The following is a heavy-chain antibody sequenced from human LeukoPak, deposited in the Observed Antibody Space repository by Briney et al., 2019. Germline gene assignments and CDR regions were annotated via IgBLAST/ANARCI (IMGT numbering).Heavy chain of an antibody. CDR3: ARGLSGSYHYFDY. D-gene: IGHD1-26*01. CDR1: GFTVSSNY. J-gene: IGHJ4*02. Sequence: GGSLRLSCAVSGFTVSSNYMSWVRQAPGKGLEWVSVIHSGGSTYYADSVKGRFTISRDNSKNTLYLQVNSLRAEDTAVYYCARGLSGSYHYFDYSGQGTLVTVSS. V-gene: IGHV3-53*01. CDR2: IHSGGST.